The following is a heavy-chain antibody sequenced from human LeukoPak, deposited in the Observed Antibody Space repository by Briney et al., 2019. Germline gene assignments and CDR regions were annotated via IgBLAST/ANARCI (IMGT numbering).Heavy chain of an antibody. CDR3: AKERQTGDYFTSDF. Sequence: GGSLRLSCAASGFTFSTYSMNWVRQAPGEGLEWVSSMNSDSNYIYYADSVKGQFTISRDNSKSTVYLQMNSLRADDTAVYYCAKERQTGDYFTSDFWGQGTLVTVSS. D-gene: IGHD4-17*01. CDR2: MNSDSNYI. CDR1: GFTFSTYS. J-gene: IGHJ4*02. V-gene: IGHV3-21*04.